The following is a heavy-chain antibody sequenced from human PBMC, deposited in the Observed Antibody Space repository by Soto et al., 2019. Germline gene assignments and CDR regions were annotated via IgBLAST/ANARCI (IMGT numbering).Heavy chain of an antibody. J-gene: IGHJ4*02. CDR2: ISSSSSDI. Sequence: EVQLVESGGGLVKPGGSLRLSCAASGFTFSSYSMNWVRQAPGKGLEWVSSISSSSSDIYYADSVKGRFTISRDNAKNSLYLQTNSLRAEDTAVYYCARVGGQLVPGFDYWGQGTLVTVSS. D-gene: IGHD6-6*01. CDR1: GFTFSSYS. V-gene: IGHV3-21*01. CDR3: ARVGGQLVPGFDY.